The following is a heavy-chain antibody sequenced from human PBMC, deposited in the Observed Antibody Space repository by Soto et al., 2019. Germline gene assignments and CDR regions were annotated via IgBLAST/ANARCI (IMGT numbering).Heavy chain of an antibody. CDR1: GGSFSGYY. CDR2: INHSGST. J-gene: IGHJ2*01. CDR3: ARGLRGYSYGYPRFGAWYFDL. Sequence: SETLSLTCAVYGGSFSGYYWSWIRQPPGKGLEWIGEINHSGSTNYNPSLKSRVTISVDTSKKQFSLKLSSVTAADTAVYYCARGLRGYSYGYPRFGAWYFDLWGRGTLVTVSS. V-gene: IGHV4-34*01. D-gene: IGHD5-18*01.